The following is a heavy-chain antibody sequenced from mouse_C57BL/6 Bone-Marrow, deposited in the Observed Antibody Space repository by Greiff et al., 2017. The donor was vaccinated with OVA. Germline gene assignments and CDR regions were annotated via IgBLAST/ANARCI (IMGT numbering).Heavy chain of an antibody. Sequence: VQLKESEGGLVQPGSSMKLSCTASGFTFSDYYMAWVRQVPEKGLEWVANINYDGSSTYYLDSLKSRFIISRDNAKNILYLQMSSLKSEDTATYYFARVGGERAFDYWGQGTTLTVSS. CDR1: GFTFSDYY. D-gene: IGHD4-1*01. J-gene: IGHJ2*01. V-gene: IGHV5-16*01. CDR2: INYDGSST. CDR3: ARVGGERAFDY.